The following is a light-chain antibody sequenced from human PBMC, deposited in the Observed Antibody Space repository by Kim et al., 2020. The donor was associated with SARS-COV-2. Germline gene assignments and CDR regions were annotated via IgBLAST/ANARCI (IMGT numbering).Light chain of an antibody. Sequence: QSALTQPASVSGSPGQSISIPCTGTSSNIGSYNYVSWHQQHPGKAPKLMIYDVNKRPSGISSRFSGSKSGSTASLTISGLQAEDEADYYCSSFTTRGTLVFGGGTKVTVL. V-gene: IGLV2-14*03. CDR1: SSNIGSYNY. CDR3: SSFTTRGTLV. CDR2: DVN. J-gene: IGLJ2*01.